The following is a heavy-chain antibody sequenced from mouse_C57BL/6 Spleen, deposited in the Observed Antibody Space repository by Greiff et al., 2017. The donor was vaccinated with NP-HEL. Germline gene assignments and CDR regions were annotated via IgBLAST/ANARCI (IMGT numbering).Heavy chain of an antibody. Sequence: QVQLQQPGTELVKPGASVKLSCKASGYTFTSYWMHWVKQRPGQGLEWIGNINPSNGGTNYNEKFKSKATLTVDKSSSTAYMQLSSLTSEDSAVYYCARDRAYYYGSSYNFDYWGQGTTLTVSS. CDR1: GYTFTSYW. CDR2: INPSNGGT. CDR3: ARDRAYYYGSSYNFDY. V-gene: IGHV1-53*01. D-gene: IGHD1-1*01. J-gene: IGHJ2*01.